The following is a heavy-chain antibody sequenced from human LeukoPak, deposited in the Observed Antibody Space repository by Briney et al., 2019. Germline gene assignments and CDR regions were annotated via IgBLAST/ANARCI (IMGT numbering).Heavy chain of an antibody. CDR3: ARAWIYYDGSGYYDY. J-gene: IGHJ4*02. D-gene: IGHD3-22*01. Sequence: GASVKVSCKASGYTFTSYDFNWVRQATGQRPEWMGWMSPNSGDTGYAQKFQDRVTMTRNTSISTAYMELSSLRSEDPSVYYCARAWIYYDGSGYYDYWGQGTLVTVSS. CDR2: MSPNSGDT. CDR1: GYTFTSYD. V-gene: IGHV1-8*01.